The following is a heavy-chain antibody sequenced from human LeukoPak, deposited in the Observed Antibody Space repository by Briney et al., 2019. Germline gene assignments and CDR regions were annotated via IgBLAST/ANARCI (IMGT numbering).Heavy chain of an antibody. CDR1: GFXFSSYA. CDR2: ISASGGST. Sequence: GGSLRLSCGASGFXFSSYAMSWVRQAPGKGLEWVSAISASGGSTYYADSVKGRFTISRDNSKNTLYLQMNSLRAEDTAVYYCAKVPYRGFDPWGQGTLVTVSS. V-gene: IGHV3-23*01. J-gene: IGHJ5*02. CDR3: AKVPYRGFDP.